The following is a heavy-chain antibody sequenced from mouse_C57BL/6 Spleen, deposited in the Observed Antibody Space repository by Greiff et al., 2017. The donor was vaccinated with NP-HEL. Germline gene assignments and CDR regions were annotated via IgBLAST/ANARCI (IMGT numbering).Heavy chain of an antibody. V-gene: IGHV1-82*01. J-gene: IGHJ3*01. Sequence: QVQLQQSGPELVKPGASVKISCTASGYAFSSSWMHWVKQRPGKGLEWIGRIYPGDGDTNYTGKFKGKATLTADKSSSTAYLQLSSLTSEDYAVYYCSYARADWGQGTLVTVAA. D-gene: IGHD3-1*01. CDR3: SYARAD. CDR2: IYPGDGDT. CDR1: GYAFSSSW.